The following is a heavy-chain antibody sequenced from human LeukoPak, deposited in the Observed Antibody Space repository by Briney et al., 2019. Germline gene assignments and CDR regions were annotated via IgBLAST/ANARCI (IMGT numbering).Heavy chain of an antibody. J-gene: IGHJ3*01. Sequence: PGGSLRLSCAASGFTFSTYAMTWVRRAAEKGLEWVSIINAGGGETYYADSVKGRFTISRDNSKNILYLQMNSLRVEDTAVYYCGRDPNGDYFGAFEFWGQETLVTVSA. D-gene: IGHD4-17*01. CDR2: INAGGGET. CDR1: GFTFSTYA. V-gene: IGHV3-23*01. CDR3: GRDPNGDYFGAFEF.